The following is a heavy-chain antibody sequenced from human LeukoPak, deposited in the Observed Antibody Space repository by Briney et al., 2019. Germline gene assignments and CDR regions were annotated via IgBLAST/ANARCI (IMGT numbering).Heavy chain of an antibody. J-gene: IGHJ6*03. CDR2: LSGSGTAT. D-gene: IGHD2-21*01. CDR1: EFTFSRFA. Sequence: GSLRLSCEASEFTFSRFAMSWIRQPPGTGLEWVSTLSGSGTATYYADSVKGRFTTSRDNSKDTLYLQMDNPRADDTAVYYCAKHLGSHSFLFYYMDVWGKGTSVIVSS. V-gene: IGHV3-23*01. CDR3: AKHLGSHSFLFYYMDV.